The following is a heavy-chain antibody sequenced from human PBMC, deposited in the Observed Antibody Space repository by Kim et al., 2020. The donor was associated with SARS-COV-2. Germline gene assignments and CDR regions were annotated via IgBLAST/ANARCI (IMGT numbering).Heavy chain of an antibody. V-gene: IGHV3-15*01. CDR2: IKSKTDGGTT. CDR3: TTLLRYFDWLAVKYYYYCMDV. J-gene: IGHJ6*02. Sequence: GGSLRLSCAASGFTFSNAWMSWVRQAPGKGLEWVGRIKSKTDGGTTDYAAPVKGRFTISRDDSKNTLYLQMNSVKTEDTAVYYCTTLLRYFDWLAVKYYYYCMDVWGQGTTVTVSS. D-gene: IGHD3-9*01. CDR1: GFTFSNAW.